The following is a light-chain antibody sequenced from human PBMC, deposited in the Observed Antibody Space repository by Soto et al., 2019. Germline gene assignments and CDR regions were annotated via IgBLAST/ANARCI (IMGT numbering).Light chain of an antibody. CDR1: QSISSY. V-gene: IGKV1-39*01. J-gene: IGKJ4*01. CDR3: QQSYSTPLT. Sequence: DIQMTQSPSSLSASVGDRVTITCRASQSISSYLNWYQQKPGKAPKLLIYAASSLQSGIPSRFSGSGSGTDFTFTISSLQPEDFATYYCQQSYSTPLTFGGGTKVDSK. CDR2: AAS.